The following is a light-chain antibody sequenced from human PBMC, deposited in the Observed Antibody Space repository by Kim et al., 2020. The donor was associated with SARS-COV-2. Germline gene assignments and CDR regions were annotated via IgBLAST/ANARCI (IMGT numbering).Light chain of an antibody. Sequence: VTVSCTWSSSNIGAGYDVHWYQQLPGTAPKLLIYGNSNRPSGVPDRFSGSKSGTSAYLAITGLQAEDEADYYCQAYDSSLSGSGVFGTGTKVTVL. CDR3: QAYDSSLSGSGV. CDR1: SSNIGAGYD. V-gene: IGLV1-40*01. CDR2: GNS. J-gene: IGLJ1*01.